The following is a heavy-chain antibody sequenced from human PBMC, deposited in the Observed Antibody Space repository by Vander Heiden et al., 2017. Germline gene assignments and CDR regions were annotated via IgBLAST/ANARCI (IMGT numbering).Heavy chain of an antibody. D-gene: IGHD6-13*01. CDR1: GFLFSNYA. CDR3: AKDLVGSTWSFDY. CDR2: ISGPGGST. V-gene: IGHV3-23*01. Sequence: EVQLLESGGGLVQPGGSLRLSWAASGFLFSNYAMTWVRQAPGRGLEWVSTISGPGGSTYYADSVKGRFTISRDNSRNTQYLQMNSLRAEDTAVYYCAKDLVGSTWSFDYWGQGILDTVSS. J-gene: IGHJ4*02.